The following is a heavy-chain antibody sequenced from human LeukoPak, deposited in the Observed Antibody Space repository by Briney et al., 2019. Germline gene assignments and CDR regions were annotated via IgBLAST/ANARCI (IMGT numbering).Heavy chain of an antibody. V-gene: IGHV3-23*01. J-gene: IGHJ4*02. CDR1: GFTFSSYA. CDR2: ISGSGGST. CDR3: AKDLFFGSYPPGHYFDY. Sequence: GGSLRLSWAASGFTFSSYAMSWVRQAPGKGLEWVSAISGSGGSTYYADSVKGRFTISRANSKNTLYLQMNSLRAEDTAVYYCAKDLFFGSYPPGHYFDYRGQGTLVTVSS. D-gene: IGHD1-26*01.